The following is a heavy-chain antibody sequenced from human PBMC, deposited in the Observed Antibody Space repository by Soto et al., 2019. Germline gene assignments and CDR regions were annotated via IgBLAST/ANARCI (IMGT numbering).Heavy chain of an antibody. V-gene: IGHV4-34*01. Sequence: SETLSLTCAVYGGSFSTYYWSWIRQPPGKGLEWIGEINHGGTTNYNPSLKSRVTISLDTSKNQLSLKLTSVTAADTAVYYCARGGRYCSGTSCYAFDPWGQGTLVTSPQ. J-gene: IGHJ5*02. D-gene: IGHD2-2*01. CDR3: ARGGRYCSGTSCYAFDP. CDR2: INHGGTT. CDR1: GGSFSTYY.